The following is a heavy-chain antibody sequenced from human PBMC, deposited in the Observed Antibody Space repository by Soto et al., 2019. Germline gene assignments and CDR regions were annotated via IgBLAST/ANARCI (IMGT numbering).Heavy chain of an antibody. CDR3: SAYCSGGSCRSLYYYYGMDV. CDR1: GGTFSSYT. J-gene: IGHJ6*02. CDR2: IIPILGIA. Sequence: ASVKASCKASGGTFSSYTISWVRQAPGQGLEWMGRIIPILGIANYAQKFQGRVTITADKSTSTAYMELSSLRSEDTAVYYCSAYCSGGSCRSLYYYYGMDVWGQGTTVTVSS. D-gene: IGHD2-15*01. V-gene: IGHV1-69*02.